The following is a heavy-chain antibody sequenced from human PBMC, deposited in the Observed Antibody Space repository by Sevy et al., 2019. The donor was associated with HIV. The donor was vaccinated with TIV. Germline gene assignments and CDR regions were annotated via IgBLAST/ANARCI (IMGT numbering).Heavy chain of an antibody. CDR3: ARSRAYPRDSDDGFAN. CDR1: DASITTNY. J-gene: IGHJ3*02. D-gene: IGHD2-21*01. Sequence: SETLSLTCLVSDASITTNYWSWIRQAPGKGLEWIGYFFHSGTTNYNRSLKRRVTISGDTSKNEFSLRLTSVTAADTAVYYCARSRAYPRDSDDGFANWGQGTMVTVSS. V-gene: IGHV4-59*01. CDR2: FFHSGTT.